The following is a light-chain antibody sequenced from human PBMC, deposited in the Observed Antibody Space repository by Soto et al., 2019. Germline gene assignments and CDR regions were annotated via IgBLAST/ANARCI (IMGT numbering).Light chain of an antibody. CDR3: SSYTSSSTLVV. V-gene: IGLV2-14*01. CDR1: SSDVGAFNY. J-gene: IGLJ2*01. Sequence: QSALTQPPSASGSPGQSVTITCTGTSSDVGAFNYVSWYQQHPGKAPKLMIYEVSNRPSGVSNRFSGSKSGNTASLTISGLQAEDEADYYCSSYTSSSTLVVFGGGTQLTVL. CDR2: EVS.